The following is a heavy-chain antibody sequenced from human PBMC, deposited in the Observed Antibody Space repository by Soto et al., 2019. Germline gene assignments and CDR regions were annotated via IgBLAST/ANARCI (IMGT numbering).Heavy chain of an antibody. J-gene: IGHJ6*02. V-gene: IGHV5-51*01. D-gene: IGHD3-16*01. CDR1: GYSFTNYY. CDR2: INPGDSDT. CDR3: AISYPLGSGYSYYGMDV. Sequence: PGASLNLSCKGSGYSFTNYYIAWVRQLPGKGLEWMWIINPGDSDTRYNPSFQGQVTMSADKSISTAYLQWSSLQASDTATYYCAISYPLGSGYSYYGMDVWGQGTTVTVSS.